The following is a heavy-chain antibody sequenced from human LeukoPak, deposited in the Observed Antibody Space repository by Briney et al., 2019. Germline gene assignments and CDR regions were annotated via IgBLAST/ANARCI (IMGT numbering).Heavy chain of an antibody. V-gene: IGHV1-69*13. Sequence: SVTVSCKASGGTFSSYAISWVRQAPGQGLEWMGGIIPIFGTANYAQKFQGRVTITADESTSTAYMELSSLRSEDTAVYYCARFLSGSYLFDYWGQGTLVTVSS. CDR3: ARFLSGSYLFDY. D-gene: IGHD1-26*01. CDR1: GGTFSSYA. CDR2: IIPIFGTA. J-gene: IGHJ4*02.